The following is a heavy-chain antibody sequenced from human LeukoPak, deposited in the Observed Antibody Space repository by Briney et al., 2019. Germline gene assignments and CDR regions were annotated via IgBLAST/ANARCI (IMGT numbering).Heavy chain of an antibody. Sequence: SQTLSLTCTVSGGSISSGSYYWSWIRQPAGKGLEWIGRIYTSGSTNYNPSLKSRVTISVATSKHQFSLKLSSVTAADTAVYYCAGESSGPTPYYMDVWGKGTTVTVSS. J-gene: IGHJ6*03. D-gene: IGHD6-19*01. CDR3: AGESSGPTPYYMDV. CDR1: GGSISSGSYY. V-gene: IGHV4-61*02. CDR2: IYTSGST.